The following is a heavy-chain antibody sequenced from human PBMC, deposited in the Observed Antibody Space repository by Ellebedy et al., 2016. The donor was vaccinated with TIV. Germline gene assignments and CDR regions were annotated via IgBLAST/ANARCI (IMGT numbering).Heavy chain of an antibody. CDR2: IYYSGST. V-gene: IGHV4-61*01. CDR3: ARSPGIAVAGTGVALWFDP. J-gene: IGHJ5*02. CDR1: GGSISSSSYY. D-gene: IGHD6-19*01. Sequence: MPSETLSLTCTVSGGSISSSSYYWSCIRQPLGKGLEWIGYIYYSGSTNYNPSLKSRVTISVDTSKNQFSLKLSSVNAADTAVYYCARSPGIAVAGTGVALWFDPWGQGTLVTVSS.